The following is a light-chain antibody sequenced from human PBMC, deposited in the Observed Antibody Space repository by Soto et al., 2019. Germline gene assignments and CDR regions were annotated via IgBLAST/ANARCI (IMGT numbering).Light chain of an antibody. Sequence: IMMTQSPATLSLSPGERATLSCRAGQSIANDYLTWYQQKPGQAPRVLIYDASTRATGIPDRFSGSGSGTDFTLTISRLEPEDFAVYYCQQYGSSPWTFGQGTKVDIK. CDR1: QSIANDY. CDR3: QQYGSSPWT. V-gene: IGKV3-20*01. J-gene: IGKJ1*01. CDR2: DAS.